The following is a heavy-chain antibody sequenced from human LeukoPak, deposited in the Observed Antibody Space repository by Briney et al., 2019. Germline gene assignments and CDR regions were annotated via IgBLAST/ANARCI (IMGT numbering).Heavy chain of an antibody. Sequence: MAGGSLRLSCAASGFTFSRYWMSWIRQPPGKGLEWIGEINHSGSTNYNPSLKSRVTISVDTSKNQFSLKLSSVTAADTAVYYCARGRLYYDFWSGYRPNAFDIWGQGTMVTVSS. V-gene: IGHV4-34*01. J-gene: IGHJ3*02. CDR3: ARGRLYYDFWSGYRPNAFDI. CDR1: GFTFSRYW. D-gene: IGHD3-3*01. CDR2: INHSGST.